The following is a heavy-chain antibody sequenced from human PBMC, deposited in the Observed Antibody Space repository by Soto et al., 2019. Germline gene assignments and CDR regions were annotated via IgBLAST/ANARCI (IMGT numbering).Heavy chain of an antibody. D-gene: IGHD3-16*01. CDR1: GGSFSDYY. J-gene: IGHJ4*02. Sequence: SETLSLTCAVYGGSFSDYYWSWIRQPPGKGLEWIGEINRSGSTNYNPSLKSRVAISVDTSKNQFSLKLSSVTAADTAVYYCARGLNYVVYWGQGTLVTVSP. CDR3: ARGLNYVVY. CDR2: INRSGST. V-gene: IGHV4-34*01.